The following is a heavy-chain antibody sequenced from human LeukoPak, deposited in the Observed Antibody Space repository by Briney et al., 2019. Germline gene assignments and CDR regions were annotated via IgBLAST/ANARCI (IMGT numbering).Heavy chain of an antibody. CDR3: ARAPPEYQLLYFGWFDP. CDR2: ISAYNGNT. D-gene: IGHD2-2*02. V-gene: IGHV1-18*01. J-gene: IGHJ5*02. Sequence: ASVKVSCKASGYTFTSYGISWVRQAPGQGLEWMGWISAYNGNTNYAQKLQGRVTMTTDTSTSTAYMELRSLRSDDPAVYYCARAPPEYQLLYFGWFDPWGQGTLVTVSS. CDR1: GYTFTSYG.